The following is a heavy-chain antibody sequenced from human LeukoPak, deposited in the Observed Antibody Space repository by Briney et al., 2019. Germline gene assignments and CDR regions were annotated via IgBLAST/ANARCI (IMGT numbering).Heavy chain of an antibody. J-gene: IGHJ4*02. V-gene: IGHV3-74*01. Sequence: GGSLRLSCAASGFTFSSYWMHWVSQAPGKGLVWVSRISTDGSTTTYADSVKGRFTISRDDAKNTAYLQMNSLRAEDTAAYYCARDKLKGRFFDYWGQGTLVTVSS. CDR2: ISTDGSTT. CDR1: GFTFSSYW. D-gene: IGHD3-3*01. CDR3: ARDKLKGRFFDY.